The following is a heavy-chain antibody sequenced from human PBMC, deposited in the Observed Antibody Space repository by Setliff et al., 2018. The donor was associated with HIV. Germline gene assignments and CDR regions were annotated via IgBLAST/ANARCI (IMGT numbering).Heavy chain of an antibody. CDR2: ISYGGNT. Sequence: PSETLSLTCTVSGGSINSGPYSWGWIRQPPGKGLESIGSISYGGNTYYNPSLKSRVLISGDTSKNQFALKLSSVTAADTGVYYCARRAGFSEGSGYWFYWGQGTLVTVSS. CDR1: GGSINSGPYS. V-gene: IGHV4-39*01. D-gene: IGHD3-22*01. CDR3: ARRAGFSEGSGYWFY. J-gene: IGHJ4*02.